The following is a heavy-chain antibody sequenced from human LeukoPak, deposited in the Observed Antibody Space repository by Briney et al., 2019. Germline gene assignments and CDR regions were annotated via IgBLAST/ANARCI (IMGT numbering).Heavy chain of an antibody. J-gene: IGHJ6*02. D-gene: IGHD3-10*01. CDR2: INPNSGGT. CDR3: ASEKGQGTDLYYYYGMDV. V-gene: IGHV1-2*02. Sequence: ASVKVSCKASGYTFTGYYMHWVRQAPGQGLEWMGWINPNSGGTNYAQKFQGRVTMTRDTSISTAYMELSRLRSDDTAVYYCASEKGQGTDLYYYYGMDVWGQGTTVTVSS. CDR1: GYTFTGYY.